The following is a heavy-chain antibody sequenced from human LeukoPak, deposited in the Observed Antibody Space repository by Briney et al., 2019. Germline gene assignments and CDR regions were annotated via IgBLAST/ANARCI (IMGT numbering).Heavy chain of an antibody. Sequence: GGSLRLSCAASGFSFSSYSMNWVRQAPGKGLEWVSSISSSSSYIYYADSLKGRFTISRGNAKNSLFLQMNSLRADDTAVYYCARDSGAGTYYYYYYTDVWGKGTTVTVSS. CDR2: ISSSSSYI. CDR1: GFSFSSYS. J-gene: IGHJ6*03. V-gene: IGHV3-21*01. CDR3: ARDSGAGTYYYYYYTDV.